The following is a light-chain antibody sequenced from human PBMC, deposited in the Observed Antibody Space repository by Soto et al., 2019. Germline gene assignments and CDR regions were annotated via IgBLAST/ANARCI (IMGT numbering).Light chain of an antibody. J-gene: IGLJ3*02. Sequence: QSVLTQPPSVSAAPGQKVTISCSGSSSNFGNNFVSWYQNLPGTAPKLLIFENNMRPSGIPDRFSGSKFATSATLYSTGLRTGDEADYYCGTWDSSLSAWVFGGGTKLTVL. CDR2: ENN. V-gene: IGLV1-51*01. CDR1: SSNFGNNF. CDR3: GTWDSSLSAWV.